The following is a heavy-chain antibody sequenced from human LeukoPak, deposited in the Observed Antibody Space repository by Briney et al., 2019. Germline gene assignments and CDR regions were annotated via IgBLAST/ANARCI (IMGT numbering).Heavy chain of an antibody. D-gene: IGHD3-3*01. Sequence: SVKVSCKASEGTFSSYAISWVRQAPGQGLEWMGGIIPIFGTANYAQKFQGRVTITADESTSTAYMELSSLRSEDTAVYYCARDSKAFSGYYTSFDYWGQGTLVTVSS. J-gene: IGHJ4*02. CDR2: IIPIFGTA. V-gene: IGHV1-69*13. CDR3: ARDSKAFSGYYTSFDY. CDR1: EGTFSSYA.